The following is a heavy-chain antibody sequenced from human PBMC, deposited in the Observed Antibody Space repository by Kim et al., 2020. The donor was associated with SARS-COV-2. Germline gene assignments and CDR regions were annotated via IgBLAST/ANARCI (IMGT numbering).Heavy chain of an antibody. V-gene: IGHV7-4-1*02. D-gene: IGHD3-22*01. J-gene: IGHJ3*02. Sequence: YAQGFTGRFVFSLDTSVSTAYLQISSLKAEDTAVYYCARSSSGWLDAFDIWGQGTMVTVSS. CDR3: ARSSSGWLDAFDI.